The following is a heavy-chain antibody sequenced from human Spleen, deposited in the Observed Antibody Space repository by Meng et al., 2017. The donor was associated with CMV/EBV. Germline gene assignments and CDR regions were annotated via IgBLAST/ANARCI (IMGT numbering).Heavy chain of an antibody. CDR2: IIPIFATA. J-gene: IGHJ6*02. Sequence: SVKVSCKASGYTFTGYYMRWVRQAPGQGLEWMGGIIPIFATANYAQKFQGRVTITTDESTSTAYMDLSSLRSEDTAVYYCARGPARVYYYYGMDVWGQGTTVTVSS. D-gene: IGHD2-2*01. CDR3: ARGPARVYYYYGMDV. V-gene: IGHV1-69*05. CDR1: GYTFTGYY.